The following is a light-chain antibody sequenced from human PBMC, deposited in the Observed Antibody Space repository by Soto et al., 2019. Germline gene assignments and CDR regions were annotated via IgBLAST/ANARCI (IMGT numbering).Light chain of an antibody. CDR2: DAS. J-gene: IGKJ4*01. CDR3: QQRSKWPRL. V-gene: IGKV3-11*01. CDR1: QSVTTY. Sequence: EIVLTQSPATLSLSPGERATLSCRASQSVTTYLAWYQQKPGQAPRLLIYDASKRATGIPARFSGSGSGTDFTLTISSLESEEFAVYYCQQRSKWPRLFGGGTKVEIK.